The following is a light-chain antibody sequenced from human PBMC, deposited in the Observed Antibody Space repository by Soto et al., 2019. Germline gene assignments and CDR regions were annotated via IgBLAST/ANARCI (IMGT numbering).Light chain of an antibody. Sequence: QSVLTQPASVSGSPGQSITISCTGTSSDIGSYNFVSWYQQHPDKAPKLMVYEVNNRPSGISNRFSGSKSGNTASLTISGLQSEDEAEYFCSAYAGSNTFVVFGTGTKGTVL. CDR1: SSDIGSYNF. CDR2: EVN. CDR3: SAYAGSNTFVV. V-gene: IGLV2-14*01. J-gene: IGLJ1*01.